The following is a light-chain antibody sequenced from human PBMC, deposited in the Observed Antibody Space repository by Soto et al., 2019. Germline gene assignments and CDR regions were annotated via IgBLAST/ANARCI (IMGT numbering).Light chain of an antibody. Sequence: DIKMTQSPSSLSASVGDRVTITCRASQGIRNDLGWYQQKPGKAPKRLIYAASSLQSGVPSRFSGSEAGTEFTITINGLRPEDFATSSYRQQTSYPRTFGQGTKAGIK. CDR1: QGIRND. CDR3: RQQTSYPRT. J-gene: IGKJ1*01. V-gene: IGKV1-17*01. CDR2: AAS.